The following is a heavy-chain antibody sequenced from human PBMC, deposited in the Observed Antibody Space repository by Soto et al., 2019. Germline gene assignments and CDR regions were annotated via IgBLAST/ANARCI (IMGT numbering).Heavy chain of an antibody. V-gene: IGHV4-30-4*01. CDR3: ARARRLHPGMDV. Sequence: SETLSLTCTVSGGSISSGDYYWSCIRQPPGKGLEWIWYIYYSGSTYYNPSLKSRVTISVDTSKNQCSLKLSSVTAADTAVYYCARARRLHPGMDVWGKGNTVAVSS. D-gene: IGHD2-21*01. CDR1: GGSISSGDYY. CDR2: IYYSGST. J-gene: IGHJ6*01.